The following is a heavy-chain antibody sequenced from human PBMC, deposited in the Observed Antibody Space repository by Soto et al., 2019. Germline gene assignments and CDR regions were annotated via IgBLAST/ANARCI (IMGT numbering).Heavy chain of an antibody. CDR1: GYSFTSYW. CDR2: IFPGDSVT. CDR3: ARRDCSGGSCRALDY. J-gene: IGHJ4*02. Sequence: PGESLKNSCKGSGYSFTSYWIGWVRQMPGKGLEWMGIIFPGDSVTRYSPSFQGQVTIPADKSISTAYLQWSSLKASDTAMYYCARRDCSGGSCRALDYWGQGTLVTVSS. V-gene: IGHV5-51*01. D-gene: IGHD2-15*01.